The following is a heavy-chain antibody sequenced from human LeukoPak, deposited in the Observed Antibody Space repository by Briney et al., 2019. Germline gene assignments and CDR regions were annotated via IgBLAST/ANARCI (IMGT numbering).Heavy chain of an antibody. D-gene: IGHD6-19*01. J-gene: IGHJ4*02. CDR1: GGSISSYY. CDR2: IYYSGST. Sequence: PSETLSLTCTVSGGSISSYYWSWIRQPPGKGLGWIGYIYYSGSTNYNPSLKSRVTISVDTSKNQFSLKLSSVTAADTAVYYCARGSRYSSGWYYFDYWGQGTLVTVSS. V-gene: IGHV4-59*01. CDR3: ARGSRYSSGWYYFDY.